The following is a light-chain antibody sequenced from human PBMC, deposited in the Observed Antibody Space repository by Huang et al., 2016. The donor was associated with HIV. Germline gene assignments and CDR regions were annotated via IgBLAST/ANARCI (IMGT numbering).Light chain of an antibody. Sequence: VVMTQSPLSLPVPPGEPASISCRSSQSLRHRNGHNYLDWYLQKPGQSPQLLIHLGSSRASGVPDRFSGGGSGTDFSLNISRVEAEDAGIYYCMEALQTPYTFGQGTKLEI. CDR2: LGS. CDR3: MEALQTPYT. V-gene: IGKV2-28*01. CDR1: QSLRHRNGHNY. J-gene: IGKJ2*01.